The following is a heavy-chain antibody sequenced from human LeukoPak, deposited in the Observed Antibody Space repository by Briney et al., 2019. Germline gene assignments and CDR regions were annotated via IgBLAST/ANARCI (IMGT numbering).Heavy chain of an antibody. Sequence: SETLSLTCTVSGGSISSSSYYWGWIRQPPGKGLEWIGSIYYSGSTYYNPSRKSRVTISVDTSKNQFSLKLSSVTAADTAVYYCARDKFIAVAGTFDYWGQGTLVTVSS. V-gene: IGHV4-39*02. CDR1: GGSISSSSYY. CDR2: IYYSGST. CDR3: ARDKFIAVAGTFDY. J-gene: IGHJ4*02. D-gene: IGHD6-19*01.